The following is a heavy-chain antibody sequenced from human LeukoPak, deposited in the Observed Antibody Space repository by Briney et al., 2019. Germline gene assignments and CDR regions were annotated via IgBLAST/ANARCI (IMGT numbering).Heavy chain of an antibody. Sequence: GGSLRLSCTASGFTFGDYAMSWVRQAPGKGLEWVGFIRSKAYGGTTEYAASVKGRFTISRDDSKSIAYLQMNSLKTEDTAVYYYTTDGGIAAAGELYYYYYMDVWGKGTTVTISS. J-gene: IGHJ6*03. CDR2: IRSKAYGGTT. V-gene: IGHV3-49*04. CDR3: TTDGGIAAAGELYYYYYMDV. D-gene: IGHD6-25*01. CDR1: GFTFGDYA.